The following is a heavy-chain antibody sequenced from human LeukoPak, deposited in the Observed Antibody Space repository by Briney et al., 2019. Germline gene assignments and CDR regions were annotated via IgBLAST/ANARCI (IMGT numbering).Heavy chain of an antibody. D-gene: IGHD2-21*02. Sequence: GGSLRLSCAASGFTVSSHYMSWVRQAPGKGLEWVSVIYSGGTTYYADSVKGRSTISRDNSKNTLYLQMNSLRAEDTAVYYCARDSENFGGDCLDYWGQGTLVTVSS. CDR1: GFTVSSHY. CDR2: IYSGGTT. V-gene: IGHV3-53*01. CDR3: ARDSENFGGDCLDY. J-gene: IGHJ4*02.